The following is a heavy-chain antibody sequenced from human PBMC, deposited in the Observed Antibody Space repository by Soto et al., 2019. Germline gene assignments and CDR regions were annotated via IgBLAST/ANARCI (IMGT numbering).Heavy chain of an antibody. D-gene: IGHD1-26*01. V-gene: IGHV1-3*01. CDR3: AKEGGLSGSYYISSSYYFDY. J-gene: IGHJ4*02. CDR1: GYSFTSYA. CDR2: INAGNGNT. Sequence: RASVKVSCKASGYSFTSYAMHWVRQAPGQRLEWMGWINAGNGNTKYSQKFQGRVTITRDTSASTAYMELNSLRAEDTSVYYCAKEGGLSGSYYISSSYYFDYWGQGTLVTVSS.